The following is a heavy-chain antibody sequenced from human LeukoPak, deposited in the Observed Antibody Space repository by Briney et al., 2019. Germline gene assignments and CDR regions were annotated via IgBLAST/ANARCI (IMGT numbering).Heavy chain of an antibody. V-gene: IGHV3-72*01. CDR2: ITNKAKAFTT. D-gene: IGHD3-16*01. Sequence: GGSLRLSCAASGFTYSDHYMDWVRQAPGKGLEWVGRITNKAKAFTTESAASVKGRFSISRDDSNNSLFLQMNSLKTEDTAAYFCTSVSAGLIEYWGQGTLVTVSS. J-gene: IGHJ4*02. CDR3: TSVSAGLIEY. CDR1: GFTYSDHY.